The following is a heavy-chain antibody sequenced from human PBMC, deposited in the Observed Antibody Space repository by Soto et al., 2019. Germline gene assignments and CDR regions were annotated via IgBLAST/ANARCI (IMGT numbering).Heavy chain of an antibody. V-gene: IGHV4-34*01. CDR1: GGSFSGYY. CDR3: ARVTRDGSKRYWFFDL. Sequence: QVQLQQWGAGLLKPSETLSLTCAVYGGSFSGYYWNWIRQPPGKGLEWIGEINHSGTTKYNPSLESRITISVDTSKNQFSLNLSSVTAADTAVYYCARVTRDGSKRYWFFDLWGRGTLVTVSS. D-gene: IGHD5-12*01. CDR2: INHSGTT. J-gene: IGHJ2*01.